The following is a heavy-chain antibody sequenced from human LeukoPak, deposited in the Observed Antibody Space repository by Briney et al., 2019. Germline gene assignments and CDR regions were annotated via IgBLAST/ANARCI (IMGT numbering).Heavy chain of an antibody. CDR2: ISWNSGSI. J-gene: IGHJ3*02. CDR1: GFPFDDYA. CDR3: AKGSGFGELLFEDAFDI. D-gene: IGHD3-10*01. V-gene: IGHV3-9*01. Sequence: SLRLSCAASGFPFDDYAMHWVRQAPGKGLEWVSGISWNSGSIGYADSVKGRFTISRDNAKNSLYLQMNSLRAEDTALYYCAKGSGFGELLFEDAFDIWGQGTMVTVSS.